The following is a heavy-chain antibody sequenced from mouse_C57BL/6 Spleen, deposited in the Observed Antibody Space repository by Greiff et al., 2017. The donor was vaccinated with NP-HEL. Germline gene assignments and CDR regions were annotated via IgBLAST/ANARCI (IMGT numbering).Heavy chain of an antibody. CDR1: GYTFTDYY. CDR3: ARDYDRYYAMDY. D-gene: IGHD2-4*01. V-gene: IGHV1-26*01. CDR2: INPNNGGT. Sequence: EVQLQQSGPELVKPGASVKISCKASGYTFTDYYMNWVKQSHGKSLEWIGDINPNNGGTSYNQKFKGKATLTVDKSSSTAYMELRSLTSEDSAVYYCARDYDRYYAMDYWGQGTSVTVSS. J-gene: IGHJ4*01.